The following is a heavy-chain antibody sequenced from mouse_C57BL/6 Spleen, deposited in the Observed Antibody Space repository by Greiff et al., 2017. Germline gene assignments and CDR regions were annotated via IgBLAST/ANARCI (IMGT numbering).Heavy chain of an antibody. D-gene: IGHD1-1*01. Sequence: QVHVKQSGAELVKPGASVKLSCKASGYTFTEYTIHWVKQRSGQGLEWIGWFYPGSGSIKYNEKFKDKATLTADKSSSTVYLELSRLTSEDSAVYFCARHDYYGSSYPSYWYFDVWGTGTTVTVSS. CDR3: ARHDYYGSSYPSYWYFDV. CDR2: FYPGSGSI. V-gene: IGHV1-62-2*01. CDR1: GYTFTEYT. J-gene: IGHJ1*03.